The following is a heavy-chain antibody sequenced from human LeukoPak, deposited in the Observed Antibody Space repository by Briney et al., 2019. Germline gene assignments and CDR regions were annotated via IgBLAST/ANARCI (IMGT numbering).Heavy chain of an antibody. CDR1: GGTFSSYT. V-gene: IGHV1-69*02. CDR3: VAIGLYSSSWSHYFDY. Sequence: ASVKVSCKASGGTFSSYTISWVRQAPGQGLEWMGRIIPILGIANYAQKFQGRVTMTEDTSTDTAYMELSSLRSEDTAVYYCVAIGLYSSSWSHYFDYWGQGTLVTVSS. D-gene: IGHD6-13*01. J-gene: IGHJ4*02. CDR2: IIPILGIA.